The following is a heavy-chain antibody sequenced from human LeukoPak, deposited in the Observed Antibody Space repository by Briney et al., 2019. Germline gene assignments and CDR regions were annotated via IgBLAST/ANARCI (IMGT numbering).Heavy chain of an antibody. CDR3: ARERGRDHYASAAEPFDY. CDR1: GYTFTSYD. Sequence: GASVKVSCKASGYTFTSYDINWVRQAPGQGLEWTGWMNPNSGNTGYAQKFQGRVTMTRNTSISTAYMELSSLRSDDTAVYYCARERGRDHYASAAEPFDYWGQGTLVTVSS. CDR2: MNPNSGNT. J-gene: IGHJ4*02. V-gene: IGHV1-8*01. D-gene: IGHD3-10*01.